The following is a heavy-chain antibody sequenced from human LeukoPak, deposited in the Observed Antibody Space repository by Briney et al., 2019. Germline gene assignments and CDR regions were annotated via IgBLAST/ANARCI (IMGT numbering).Heavy chain of an antibody. CDR2: IYYSGST. Sequence: SQTLSLTCTVSGGSISSGGYYWSWIRQHPGKGLEWIGYIYYSGSTNYNPSLKSRVTISVDTSKNQFSLKLSSVTAADTAVYYCAREIESGIFGVVHAFDIWGQGTMVTVSS. CDR1: GGSISSGGYY. D-gene: IGHD3-3*01. CDR3: AREIESGIFGVVHAFDI. J-gene: IGHJ3*02. V-gene: IGHV4-61*08.